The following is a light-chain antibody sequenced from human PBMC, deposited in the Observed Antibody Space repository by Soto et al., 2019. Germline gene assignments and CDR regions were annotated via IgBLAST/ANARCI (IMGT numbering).Light chain of an antibody. V-gene: IGKV3-15*01. CDR2: DAS. CDR3: QQYNNWPQT. J-gene: IGKJ1*01. Sequence: ELVLTQSPGALSLSPGERATGSCRASQSLRSSLAWYQQKPGQAPRLLIYDASTRATGIPARFSGSGSGTDFTLTISGLQSEDFAVYYCQQYNNWPQTFGQGTKVDIK. CDR1: QSLRSS.